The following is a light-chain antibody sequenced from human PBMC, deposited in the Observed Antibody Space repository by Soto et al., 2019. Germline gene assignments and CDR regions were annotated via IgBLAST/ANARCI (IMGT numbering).Light chain of an antibody. J-gene: IGKJ1*01. V-gene: IGKV1-5*03. Sequence: DIQMTQSPSTLSASVGDRVTITFRASQSISSWLAWYQQKPGKAPKLLIYKASNLESGVPSRFSGSGSGTEFTLTISCLQPDDFATYFCQQYNSYSGTFGQGTKVEIK. CDR2: KAS. CDR1: QSISSW. CDR3: QQYNSYSGT.